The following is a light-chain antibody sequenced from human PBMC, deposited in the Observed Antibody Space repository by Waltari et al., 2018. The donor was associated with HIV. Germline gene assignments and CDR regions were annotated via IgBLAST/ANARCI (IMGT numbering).Light chain of an antibody. V-gene: IGKV3D-20*01. J-gene: IGKJ2*01. CDR1: QTVSNNY. CDR2: DAS. CDR3: HQFGSSTSYT. Sequence: EIVLTQSPATLSLSPGERATLSCGASQTVSNNYLAWYQQKPGPAPRLLSYDASSRATGVPDRVSGSGSGTDYALTIARLEPEDFAVHYCHQFGSSTSYTFGQGTKLEIK.